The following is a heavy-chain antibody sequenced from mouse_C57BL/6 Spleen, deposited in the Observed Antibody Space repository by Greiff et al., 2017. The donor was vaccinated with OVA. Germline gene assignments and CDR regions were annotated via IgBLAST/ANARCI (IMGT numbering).Heavy chain of an antibody. D-gene: IGHD2-5*01. CDR2: ISDGGSYT. J-gene: IGHJ1*03. Sequence: EVQVVESGGGLVKPGGSLKLSCAASGFTFSSYAMSWVRQTPEKRLEWVATISDGGSYTYYPDNVKGRFTISRDNAKNKLYLQMSHLKSEDTAMYYCARDTPYYSNRYWYFDVWGTGTTVTVSS. CDR1: GFTFSSYA. V-gene: IGHV5-4*01. CDR3: ARDTPYYSNRYWYFDV.